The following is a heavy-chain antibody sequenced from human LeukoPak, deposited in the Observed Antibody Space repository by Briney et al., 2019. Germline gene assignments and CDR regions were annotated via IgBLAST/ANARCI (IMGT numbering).Heavy chain of an antibody. D-gene: IGHD5-12*01. J-gene: IGHJ3*02. CDR2: INPNSGGT. V-gene: IGHV1-2*02. CDR3: ARARGLRDAFDI. Sequence: ASVKVSCKASGYTFTGYYMHWVRQAPGHGLEWMGWINPNSGGTNYAQKFQGRVTMTRDTSISTAYMELSRLRSDDTAVYYCARARGLRDAFDIWGQGAMVTVSS. CDR1: GYTFTGYY.